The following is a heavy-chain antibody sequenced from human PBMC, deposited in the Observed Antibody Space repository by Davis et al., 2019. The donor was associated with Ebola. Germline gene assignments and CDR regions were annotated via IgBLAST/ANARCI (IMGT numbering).Heavy chain of an antibody. Sequence: KVSCKDSRNSFASHWIGWVRQMPGKGLEWMGIIYTGDSDTRYSPSFRGQVTISADKSIKTAFLQWSSLKASDTAMYYCASLRRTITGMDDAFDIWGQGTMVTVSS. D-gene: IGHD2-8*02. CDR2: IYTGDSDT. J-gene: IGHJ3*02. CDR1: RNSFASHW. V-gene: IGHV5-51*01. CDR3: ASLRRTITGMDDAFDI.